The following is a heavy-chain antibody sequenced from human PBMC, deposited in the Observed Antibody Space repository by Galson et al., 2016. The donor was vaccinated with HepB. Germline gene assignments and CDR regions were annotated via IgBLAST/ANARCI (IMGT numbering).Heavy chain of an antibody. CDR2: IIPLFGTA. J-gene: IGHJ4*02. CDR3: ARRKFSSSWFDY. Sequence: SVKVSCKASGGTFNSYAISWARQAPGQGLEWMGGIIPLFGTANYAQKFQGRVTITADESTSTVYMELSSLRFEDTAVYYCARRKFSSSWFDYWGQGTLVTVSS. CDR1: GGTFNSYA. D-gene: IGHD6-13*01. V-gene: IGHV1-69*13.